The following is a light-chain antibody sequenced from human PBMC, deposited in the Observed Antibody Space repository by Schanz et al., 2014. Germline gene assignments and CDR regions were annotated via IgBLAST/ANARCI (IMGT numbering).Light chain of an antibody. CDR2: EVS. V-gene: IGLV2-8*01. CDR1: TSDVGAYNY. CDR3: SAYTRSSAHWF. J-gene: IGLJ3*02. Sequence: QSALTQPPSASGSLGQSVTISCTGTTSDVGAYNYVSWYQQHPGKAPKLMIYEVSKRPSGVPDRFSGSKSGNTASLTISGLQAEDEADYYCSAYTRSSAHWFFGGGTKLTVL.